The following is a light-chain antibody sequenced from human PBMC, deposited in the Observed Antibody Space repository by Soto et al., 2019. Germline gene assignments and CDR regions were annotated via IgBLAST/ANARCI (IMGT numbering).Light chain of an antibody. CDR1: QSVLYSSNNKNY. Sequence: DIVTTQSPDSLAVSLGERATINCKSSQSVLYSSNNKNYLAWYQQKPGQPPKLLIYWASTRESGVPDRFSGSGSGTDFTLTISSLQAEDVVVYYCQQYYSTPLTFGGGTKVDIK. CDR3: QQYYSTPLT. J-gene: IGKJ4*01. CDR2: WAS. V-gene: IGKV4-1*01.